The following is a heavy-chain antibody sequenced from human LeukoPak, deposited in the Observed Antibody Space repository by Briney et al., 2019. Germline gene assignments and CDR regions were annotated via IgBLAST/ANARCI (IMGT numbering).Heavy chain of an antibody. J-gene: IGHJ4*02. CDR1: GGSISSYY. CDR2: IYYSGST. V-gene: IGHV4-59*08. CDR3: ARRGGGSSLDY. Sequence: SETLSLTCTVSGGSISSYYWSWIRQPPGKGQEWIGYIYYSGSTNYNPSLKSRVAISVDTSKNQFSLKLSSVTAADTAVYYCARRGGGSSLDYWGQGTLVTVSS. D-gene: IGHD2-15*01.